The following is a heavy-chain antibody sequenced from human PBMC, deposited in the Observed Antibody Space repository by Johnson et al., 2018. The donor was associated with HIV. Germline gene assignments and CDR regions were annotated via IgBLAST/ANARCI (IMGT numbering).Heavy chain of an antibody. CDR3: AKDMEFEIAAKGSSFDI. D-gene: IGHD6-6*01. CDR2: INWNGGST. V-gene: IGHV3-9*01. J-gene: IGHJ3*02. Sequence: VQLVESGGGLVQPGRSLRLSCAASGFTFDDYAMHWVRQVPGKGLEWVSGINWNGGSTGYADSVKCRFTISRDNAKNSLYLQMNSLRAEDTALYYCAKDMEFEIAAKGSSFDIWGQGTMVTVSS. CDR1: GFTFDDYA.